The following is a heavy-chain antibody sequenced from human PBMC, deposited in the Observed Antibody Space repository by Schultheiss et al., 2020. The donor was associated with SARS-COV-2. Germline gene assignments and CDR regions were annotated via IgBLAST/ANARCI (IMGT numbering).Heavy chain of an antibody. J-gene: IGHJ6*02. D-gene: IGHD5-18*01. V-gene: IGHV3-30*03. CDR1: GFTFSSYG. CDR2: ISYDGSNK. Sequence: GGSLRLSCAASGFTFSSYGMHWVRQAPGKGLEWVAVISYDGSNKYYADSVKGRFTISRDNSKNTLYLQMNSLRAEDTAVYYCASNQGYSYGYVYYYGMDVWGQGTTVTVSS. CDR3: ASNQGYSYGYVYYYGMDV.